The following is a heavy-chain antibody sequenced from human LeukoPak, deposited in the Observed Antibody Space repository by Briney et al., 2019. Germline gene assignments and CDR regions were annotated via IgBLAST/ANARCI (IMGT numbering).Heavy chain of an antibody. CDR3: ARDWASYYGSGRGEYGMDV. Sequence: SVKVSCKASGGTFSSYALSWVRQAPGQGLEWMGGVIPIFGTANYAQKFQGRVTITADESTSTAYMELSSLRSEDTAVYYCARDWASYYGSGRGEYGMDVWGQGTTVTVSS. J-gene: IGHJ6*02. V-gene: IGHV1-69*13. CDR1: GGTFSSYA. CDR2: VIPIFGTA. D-gene: IGHD3-10*01.